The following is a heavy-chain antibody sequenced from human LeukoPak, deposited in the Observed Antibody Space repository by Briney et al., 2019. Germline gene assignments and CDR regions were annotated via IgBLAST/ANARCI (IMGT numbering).Heavy chain of an antibody. D-gene: IGHD3-10*01. CDR3: AKDLGGMDY. CDR2: ISYDGSNK. V-gene: IGHV3-30*18. J-gene: IGHJ4*02. CDR1: GFTFSSYG. Sequence: PGRSLRLSCAASGFTFSSYGMHWVRQAPGKGLEWVAVISYDGSNKYYADSVKGRFTISRDNSKNTLYLQMNSLRAEDTAVYYCAKDLGGMDYWGQGTLVTVSS.